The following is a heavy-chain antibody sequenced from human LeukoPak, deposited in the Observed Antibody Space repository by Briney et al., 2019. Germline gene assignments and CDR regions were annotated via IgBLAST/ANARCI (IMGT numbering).Heavy chain of an antibody. Sequence: PSETLSLTCTVSGGSISSSTHYLGWIRQPPGKGLEWIVSIYYSGSTYYNSPLESRVTISVDTSKNQFSLKLSSVNAADTAVYYCVRGYYEITGYWYFDYWGQGTLVTVSS. CDR2: IYYSGST. CDR1: GGSISSSTHY. J-gene: IGHJ4*02. D-gene: IGHD3-22*01. V-gene: IGHV4-39*01. CDR3: VRGYYEITGYWYFDY.